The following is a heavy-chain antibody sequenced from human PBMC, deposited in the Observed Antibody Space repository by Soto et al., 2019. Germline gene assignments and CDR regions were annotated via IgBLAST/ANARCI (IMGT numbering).Heavy chain of an antibody. J-gene: IGHJ5*02. V-gene: IGHV1-2*04. CDR3: ARSPTGFTRRAWFDP. CDR2: INPNSGGT. CDR1: GYTFTGYY. Sequence: QVQLVQSGAEVKKPGASVKVSCKASGYTFTGYYMHWVRQAPGQGLEWMGWINPNSGGTNYAQKFQGWVTMPRDTSISTAYMELSRLRSDDTAVYYCARSPTGFTRRAWFDPWGQGTLVTVSS.